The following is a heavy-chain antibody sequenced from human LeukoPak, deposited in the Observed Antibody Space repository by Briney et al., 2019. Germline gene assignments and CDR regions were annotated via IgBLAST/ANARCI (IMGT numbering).Heavy chain of an antibody. CDR3: ARGEYQLLSDYYYGMDV. CDR1: GGSISSGGYS. Sequence: PSETLSLTCAVSGGSISSGGYSWSWIRQPPGKGLEWIGYIYHSGSTYYNPSLKSRVTISVDRSKNQFSLKLSSVTAADTAVYYCARGEYQLLSDYYYGMDVWGQGTTVTVSS. J-gene: IGHJ6*02. CDR2: IYHSGST. D-gene: IGHD2-2*01. V-gene: IGHV4-30-2*01.